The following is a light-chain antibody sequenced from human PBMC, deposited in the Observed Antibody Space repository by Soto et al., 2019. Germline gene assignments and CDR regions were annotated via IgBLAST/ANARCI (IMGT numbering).Light chain of an antibody. CDR3: QQYNDWPT. Sequence: EIVLKQSPGTLSLAPGERATLSCMASQSVSSSYLAWYQQNPGQAPRLLIYGASTRATGIPARFSGSGSGTEFTLTISSLQSEDFAVYYCQQYNDWPTFGQGTKVDI. V-gene: IGKV3-15*01. J-gene: IGKJ1*01. CDR1: QSVSSSY. CDR2: GAS.